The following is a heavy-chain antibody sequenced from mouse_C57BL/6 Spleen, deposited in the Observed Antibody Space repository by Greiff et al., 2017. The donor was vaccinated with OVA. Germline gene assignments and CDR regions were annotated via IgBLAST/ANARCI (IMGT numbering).Heavy chain of an antibody. CDR2: IDPSDSET. D-gene: IGHD1-1*01. Sequence: QVQLQQPGAELVRPGSSVKLSCKASGYTFTSYWMHWVKQRPIQGLEWIGNIDPSDSETHYNQKFKDKATLTVDKSSSTAYMQLSSLTSEDSAVYYCARYTTVGWYFDVWGTGTTVTVSS. V-gene: IGHV1-52*01. J-gene: IGHJ1*03. CDR1: GYTFTSYW. CDR3: ARYTTVGWYFDV.